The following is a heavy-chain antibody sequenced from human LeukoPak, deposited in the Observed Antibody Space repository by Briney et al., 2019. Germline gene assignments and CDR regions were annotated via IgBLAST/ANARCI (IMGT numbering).Heavy chain of an antibody. J-gene: IGHJ4*02. V-gene: IGHV4-34*01. D-gene: IGHD4-17*01. CDR2: INHSGST. CDR1: GGSFSGYY. CDR3: ARLDYGDIGDFDY. Sequence: SETLSLTCAVYGGSFSGYYWSWIRQPPGKGLEWIGEINHSGSTNYNPSLKSRVTISVDTSKNQFSLKLSSVTAADTAVYYCARLDYGDIGDFDYWGRGTLVTVSS.